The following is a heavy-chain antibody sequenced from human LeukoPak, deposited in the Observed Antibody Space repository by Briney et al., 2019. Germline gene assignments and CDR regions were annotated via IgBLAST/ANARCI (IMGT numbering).Heavy chain of an antibody. CDR1: GYTFTRYG. D-gene: IGHD6-13*01. V-gene: IGHV1-18*01. J-gene: IGHJ2*01. CDR3: ARVGYSSSWYQSYWYFDL. CDR2: ISAYNGNT. Sequence: ASVKVSCKASGYTFTRYGISWVRQAPGQGLEWMGWISAYNGNTNYAQKLQGRVTMTTDTSTSTAYMELRSLRSDDTAVYYCARVGYSSSWYQSYWYFDLWGRGTLVTVSS.